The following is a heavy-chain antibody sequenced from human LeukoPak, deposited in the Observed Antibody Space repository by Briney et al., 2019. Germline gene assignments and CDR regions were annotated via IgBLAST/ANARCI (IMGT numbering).Heavy chain of an antibody. D-gene: IGHD3-3*01. V-gene: IGHV4-59*01. CDR3: ARVYRDDFWSGYSTHFLY. CDR2: INYSGSA. CDR1: GGSITNYY. J-gene: IGHJ4*02. Sequence: PSETLSLTRTVSGGSITNYYWSWIRQPPGKGLEWIGYINYSGSANYNPSLKSRVTMSVDTSKNQFSLKLTSVTAADTAVYYCARVYRDDFWSGYSTHFLYWGQGTLVTVSS.